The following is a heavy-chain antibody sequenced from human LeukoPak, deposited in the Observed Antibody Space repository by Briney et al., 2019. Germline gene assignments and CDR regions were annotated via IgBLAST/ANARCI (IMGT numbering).Heavy chain of an antibody. Sequence: SETLSLTCTVSSGSINSGSYYWGWLRHPPGKGLEWIGRIYYTGKTYYNPSPKSRATMSVETAQNTFSLTLCSVTGSDTAVYYCAALYTPSGICNWYFDLGGRGTLVTVSS. J-gene: IGHJ2*01. CDR3: AALYTPSGICNWYFDL. CDR2: IYYTGKT. V-gene: IGHV4-39*01. CDR1: SGSINSGSYY. D-gene: IGHD2-2*02.